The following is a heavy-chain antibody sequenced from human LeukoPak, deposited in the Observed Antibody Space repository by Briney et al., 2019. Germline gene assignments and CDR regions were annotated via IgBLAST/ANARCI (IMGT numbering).Heavy chain of an antibody. Sequence: GGSLRLSCAASGFTFDDYAMHWVREAPGKGLECVSLISGDGGSTYYADSVKGRFTISRDNSKNSLYLQMNSLRTEDTALYYCAKSWGSSGYYYTYWGQGTLVTVSS. J-gene: IGHJ4*02. V-gene: IGHV3-43*02. CDR1: GFTFDDYA. D-gene: IGHD3-22*01. CDR3: AKSWGSSGYYYTY. CDR2: ISGDGGST.